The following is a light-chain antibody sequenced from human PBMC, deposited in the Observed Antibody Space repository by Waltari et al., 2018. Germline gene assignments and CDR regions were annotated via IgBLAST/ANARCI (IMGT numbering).Light chain of an antibody. Sequence: DIQMTQSPSSLSASVGDRVTITCRASQGINNHVAWYQQKPGKVPTLLIYSSSTLQSVVPSRFSGSGSGTDFTLTISSLHPEDVATYYCQKYNSAPRTFGPGTKVEIK. CDR2: SSS. V-gene: IGKV1-27*01. CDR1: QGINNH. CDR3: QKYNSAPRT. J-gene: IGKJ1*01.